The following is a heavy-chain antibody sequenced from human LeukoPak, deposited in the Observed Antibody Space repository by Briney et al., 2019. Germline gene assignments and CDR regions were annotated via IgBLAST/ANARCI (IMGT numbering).Heavy chain of an antibody. J-gene: IGHJ3*01. CDR3: ARSLYSSGWYEGAFDL. CDR2: IYTSGIT. D-gene: IGHD6-19*01. Sequence: PSETLSLTCTVSGGSISSCYWSWIRQPAGKGLEWIGRIYTSGITNYNPSLKSRVPMSVDTAKNQFSLKLRSVSDADTAVYYCARSLYSSGWYEGAFDLWGQGTMVTVSS. V-gene: IGHV4-4*07. CDR1: GGSISSCY.